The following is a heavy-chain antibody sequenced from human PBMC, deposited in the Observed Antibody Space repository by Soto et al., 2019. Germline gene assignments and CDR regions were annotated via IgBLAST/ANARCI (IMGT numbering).Heavy chain of an antibody. D-gene: IGHD3-22*01. CDR1: GGSISSYY. J-gene: IGHJ4*02. Sequence: SETLSLTCTVSGGSISSYYWSWIRQPPWKGLEWIGYIYYSGSTNYNPSLKSRVTISVDTSKIQLSLKLTSVTAADTAVYFCTRGGFYYYDSSGYYDYWGQGALVTVSS. CDR3: TRGGFYYYDSSGYYDY. CDR2: IYYSGST. V-gene: IGHV4-59*01.